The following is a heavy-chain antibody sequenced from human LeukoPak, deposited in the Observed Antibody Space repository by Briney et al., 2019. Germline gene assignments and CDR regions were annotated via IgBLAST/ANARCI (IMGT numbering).Heavy chain of an antibody. CDR1: GFTFSSYG. V-gene: IGHV3-23*01. CDR2: ISGSGGST. D-gene: IGHD3-10*01. Sequence: PGGSLRPSCAASGFTFSSYGMSWVRQAPGKGLEWVSAISGSGGSTYYADSVKGRFTISRDNSKNTLYLQMNSLRAEDTAVYYCAKDGLEGLLWFGELYYFDYWGQGTLVTVSS. CDR3: AKDGLEGLLWFGELYYFDY. J-gene: IGHJ4*02.